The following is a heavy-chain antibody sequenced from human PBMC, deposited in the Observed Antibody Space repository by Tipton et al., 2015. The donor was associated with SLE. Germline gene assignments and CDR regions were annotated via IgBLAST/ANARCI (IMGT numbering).Heavy chain of an antibody. Sequence: LRLSCAASGFTFSSYAMNWVRQAPGKGLEWVSAISGSGGSTYYADSVKGRFTISRDNSKNTLYLQMNSLRAEDTAVYYCATTWGQWLERGWFDPWGQGTLVTVSS. CDR2: ISGSGGST. D-gene: IGHD6-19*01. V-gene: IGHV3-23*01. CDR1: GFTFSSYA. J-gene: IGHJ5*02. CDR3: ATTWGQWLERGWFDP.